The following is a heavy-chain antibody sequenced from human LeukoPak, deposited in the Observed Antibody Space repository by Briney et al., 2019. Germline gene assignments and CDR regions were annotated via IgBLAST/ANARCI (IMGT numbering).Heavy chain of an antibody. D-gene: IGHD3-22*01. Sequence: GGSLRLSCVGSEFSFSSYWMHWVRQAPGKGLEWVSVIYSGGSTYYADSVKGRFTISRDNSKNTLYLQMNSLRAEDTAVYYCVTHYDSSGYQGYWGQGTLVTVSS. CDR3: VTHYDSSGYQGY. CDR1: EFSFSSYW. J-gene: IGHJ4*02. CDR2: IYSGGST. V-gene: IGHV3-53*01.